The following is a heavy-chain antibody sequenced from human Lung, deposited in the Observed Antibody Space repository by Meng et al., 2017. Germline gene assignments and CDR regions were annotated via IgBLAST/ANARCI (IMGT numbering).Heavy chain of an antibody. Sequence: QVQLQQGGAGLLKPSETLSLTCAVYGGSFSGYYWSWIRQPPGKGLEWIGEIIDSGSTNCNPSLKSRVTISVDTSKNQFSLRVTSVTAADRAVYYCVRRTYSSGWYFDYWGQGTLVTVSS. V-gene: IGHV4-34*02. J-gene: IGHJ4*02. CDR1: GGSFSGYY. CDR3: VRRTYSSGWYFDY. D-gene: IGHD6-19*01. CDR2: IIDSGST.